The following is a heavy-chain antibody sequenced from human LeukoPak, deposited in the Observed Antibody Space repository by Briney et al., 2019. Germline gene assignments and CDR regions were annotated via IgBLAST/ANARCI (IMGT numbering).Heavy chain of an antibody. CDR3: AKVSASSWLGAFDI. Sequence: GGSLRLSCAASGFTFDDYALHWVRQAPGKGLEWVSLISGDGGSTYYADSVKGRFTISRDNSKNSLYLQMNSLRTEDTALYYCAKVSASSWLGAFDIWGQGTMVTVSS. CDR1: GFTFDDYA. D-gene: IGHD6-13*01. V-gene: IGHV3-43*02. J-gene: IGHJ3*02. CDR2: ISGDGGST.